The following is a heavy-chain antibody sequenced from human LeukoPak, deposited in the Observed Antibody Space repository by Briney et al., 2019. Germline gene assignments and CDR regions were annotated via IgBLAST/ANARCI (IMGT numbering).Heavy chain of an antibody. CDR3: AKDGTPITMVRAVIGDYYYMDV. CDR2: ISGSGGST. CDR1: GFTFSSYA. V-gene: IGHV3-23*01. D-gene: IGHD3-10*01. J-gene: IGHJ6*03. Sequence: GGSLRLFCAASGFTFSSYAMSWVRQAPGKGLEWVSAISGSGGSTYYADSVKGRFTISRDNSKNTLYLQMNSLRAEDTAVYYCAKDGTPITMVRAVIGDYYYMDVWGKGTTVIVSS.